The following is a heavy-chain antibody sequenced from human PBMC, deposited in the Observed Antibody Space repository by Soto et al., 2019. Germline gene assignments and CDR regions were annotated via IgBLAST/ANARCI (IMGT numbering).Heavy chain of an antibody. CDR1: GSSISSGNYY. J-gene: IGHJ2*01. Sequence: SETLSLTCTLSGSSISSGNYYWGWIRQPPGQGLECIGYIYYSGSTYYNPSLKSRVTISVDTSKNQFSLKLSSVTAADTAVYYCARVVNRPVRFDLWGRGTLVTVSS. V-gene: IGHV4-30-4*01. CDR2: IYYSGST. CDR3: ARVVNRPVRFDL. D-gene: IGHD2-15*01.